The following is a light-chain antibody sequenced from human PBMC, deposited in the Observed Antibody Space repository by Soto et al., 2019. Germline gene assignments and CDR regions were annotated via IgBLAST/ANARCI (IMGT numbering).Light chain of an antibody. CDR1: SSNIGSGV. J-gene: IGLJ1*01. CDR2: SNT. Sequence: QSVLTQPPSASGTPGQRVTISCSGSSSNIGSGVVNWYQQPPGTAPKLLIYSNTQRPSGVPDRFSGSKSGTSASLAISGLQSEDEADYYCAAWDDSLNGPVFGTGTKLTVL. CDR3: AAWDDSLNGPV. V-gene: IGLV1-44*01.